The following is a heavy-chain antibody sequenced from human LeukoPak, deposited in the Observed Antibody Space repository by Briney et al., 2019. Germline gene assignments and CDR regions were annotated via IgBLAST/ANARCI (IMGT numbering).Heavy chain of an antibody. J-gene: IGHJ4*02. CDR3: ARDRRFIDY. CDR2: IYHSGST. D-gene: IGHD3-16*02. V-gene: IGHV4-38-2*02. Sequence: KPSETLSLTCAVSGYSISSGYYWGWIRQPPGKGLEWIGSIYHSGSTYYNPSLNSRVTISVDTSKNQFSLKLSSVTAADTAVYYCARDRRFIDYWGQGTLVTVSS. CDR1: GYSISSGYY.